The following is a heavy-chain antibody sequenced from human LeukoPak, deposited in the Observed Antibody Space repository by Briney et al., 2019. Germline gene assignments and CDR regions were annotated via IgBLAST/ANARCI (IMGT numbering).Heavy chain of an antibody. J-gene: IGHJ4*02. Sequence: ASVKVSCKASGYTFTSYAMHWVRQAPGQRLEWMGWINAGNGNTKYSQKFQGRVTITRDTSASTAYMELSSLRSEDTAVYYCARDQFSVAATLMDYWGQGTLVTVSS. CDR1: GYTFTSYA. CDR2: INAGNGNT. CDR3: ARDQFSVAATLMDY. D-gene: IGHD6-19*01. V-gene: IGHV1-3*01.